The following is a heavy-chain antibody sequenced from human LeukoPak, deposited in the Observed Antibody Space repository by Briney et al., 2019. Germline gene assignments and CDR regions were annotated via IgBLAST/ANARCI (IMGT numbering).Heavy chain of an antibody. CDR1: GFTFGDYA. V-gene: IGHV3-23*01. CDR2: ISGSGGST. Sequence: GGSLRLSCTASGFTFGDYARSWVRQAPGKGLEWVSAISGSGGSTYYADSVKGRFTISRDNSKNTLYLQMNSLRAEDTAVYYCAKDTVTTFYWGQGTLVTVSS. CDR3: AKDTVTTFY. D-gene: IGHD4-17*01. J-gene: IGHJ4*02.